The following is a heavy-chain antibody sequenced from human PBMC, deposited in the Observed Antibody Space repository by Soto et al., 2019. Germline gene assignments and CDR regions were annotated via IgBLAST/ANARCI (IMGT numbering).Heavy chain of an antibody. Sequence: GASVKVSCKASGGTFSIYGISWVRQAPGQGLEWMGGIIPMFSTANYAQKLQGRVTITADESTSTAYMELSSLRSEDTAVYYCARGNYDSSGYPVSWGQGTLVTVSS. CDR1: GGTFSIYG. D-gene: IGHD3-22*01. CDR2: IIPMFSTA. V-gene: IGHV1-69*13. J-gene: IGHJ5*02. CDR3: ARGNYDSSGYPVS.